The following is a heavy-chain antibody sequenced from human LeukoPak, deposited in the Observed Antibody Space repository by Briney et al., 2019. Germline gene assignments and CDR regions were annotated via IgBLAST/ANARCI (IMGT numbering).Heavy chain of an antibody. J-gene: IGHJ4*02. Sequence: SETLSLTCTVSGGSISSDYWTWIRQPPGKGLEWIGYIYNSGSTNYNPSLKSRITISLDTSKNQFSLKLSSVTAADTAVYYCARDVTSHWSPRGRPTLRDPFDYWGQGTLVTVSS. CDR3: ARDVTSHWSPRGRPTLRDPFDY. D-gene: IGHD2-2*01. V-gene: IGHV4-59*01. CDR2: IYNSGST. CDR1: GGSISSDY.